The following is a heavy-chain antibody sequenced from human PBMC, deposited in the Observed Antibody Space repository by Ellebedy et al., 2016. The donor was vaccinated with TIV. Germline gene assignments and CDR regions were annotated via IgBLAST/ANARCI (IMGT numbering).Heavy chain of an antibody. V-gene: IGHV1-24*01. CDR2: FDPEDGET. CDR3: ATVSGGGDYYYWYFDL. D-gene: IGHD2-21*02. CDR1: GYTLTELS. J-gene: IGHJ2*01. Sequence: ASVKVSCKVSGYTLTELSMHWVRQAPGKGLEWMGGFDPEDGETIYAQKFQGRVTMTEDTSTDTAYMELSSLRSEDTAVYYCATVSGGGDYYYWYFDLWGRGTLVTVSS.